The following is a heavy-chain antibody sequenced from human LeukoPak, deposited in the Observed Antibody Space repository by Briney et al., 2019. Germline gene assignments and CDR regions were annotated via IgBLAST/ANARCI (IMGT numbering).Heavy chain of an antibody. V-gene: IGHV3-23*01. CDR1: GFTFSSYA. CDR3: AKARVWYYYYMDV. CDR2: ISGSGGST. J-gene: IGHJ6*03. Sequence: GGSLRLSCAASGFTFSSYAMSWVRQAPGKGLEWVSAISGSGGSTYYADSVKGRFTISRDNSKNTLYLQMNSLRAEDMAVYYCAKARVWYYYYMDVWGKGTTVTVSS.